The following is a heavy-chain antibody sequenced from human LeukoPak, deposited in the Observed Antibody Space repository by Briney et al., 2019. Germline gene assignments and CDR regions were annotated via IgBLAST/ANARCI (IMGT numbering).Heavy chain of an antibody. J-gene: IGHJ4*02. CDR2: ISAYNGKT. D-gene: IGHD3-9*01. CDR1: GYTFTSYG. CDR3: ARYYDILTGYDHPFDY. V-gene: IGHV1-18*01. Sequence: ASVKVSCKASGYTFTSYGISWVRQAPGQGLEWMGWISAYNGKTNYAQKLQGRVTMTTDTSTSTAYMELRSLRSDDTAVYYCARYYDILTGYDHPFDYWGQGTLVTVSS.